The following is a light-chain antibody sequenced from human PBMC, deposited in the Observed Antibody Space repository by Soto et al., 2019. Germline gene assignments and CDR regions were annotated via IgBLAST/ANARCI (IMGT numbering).Light chain of an antibody. CDR1: SSDVGGYNY. V-gene: IGLV2-8*01. J-gene: IGLJ2*01. Sequence: QSALTQPPSASGSPGQSVTISCTGTSSDVGGYNYVSWYQQHPGKAPKLMIYEVSKRPSGVPDRFSGSKSGNTASLTVSGLQAEDEADYYYSSYASSNNLVFGGGTKLTVL. CDR2: EVS. CDR3: SSYASSNNLV.